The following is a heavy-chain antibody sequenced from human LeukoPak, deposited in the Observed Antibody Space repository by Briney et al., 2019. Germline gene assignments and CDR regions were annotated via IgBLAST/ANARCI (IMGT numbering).Heavy chain of an antibody. V-gene: IGHV3-48*01. CDR1: GFTFSSYE. CDR2: ISSSSSTI. D-gene: IGHD6-19*01. J-gene: IGHJ3*02. CDR3: ARGSGLNAFDI. Sequence: GGSLRLSCAASGFTFSSYEMNWVRQAPGKGLEWVSYISSSSSTIYYADSVKGRFTISRDNAKNSLYLQMNSLRAEDTAVYYCARGSGLNAFDIWGQGTMVTVSS.